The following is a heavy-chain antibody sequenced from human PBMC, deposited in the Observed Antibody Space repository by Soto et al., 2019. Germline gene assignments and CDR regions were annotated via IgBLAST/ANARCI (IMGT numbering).Heavy chain of an antibody. D-gene: IGHD6-19*01. Sequence: QVQLVQSGAEVKKPGASVKVSSKASGYTFTSYAMHWVRQAPGQRLEWMGWINAGNGNTKYSQKFQGRVTITRDTSASTAYMELSSLRSEDTAVYYCARVVGIAVDDYWGQGTLVTVSS. V-gene: IGHV1-3*01. J-gene: IGHJ4*02. CDR2: INAGNGNT. CDR3: ARVVGIAVDDY. CDR1: GYTFTSYA.